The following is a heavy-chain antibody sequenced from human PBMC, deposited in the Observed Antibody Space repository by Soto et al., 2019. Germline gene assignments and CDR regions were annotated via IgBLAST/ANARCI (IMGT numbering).Heavy chain of an antibody. CDR3: AYSGGPPDVDWFAP. Sequence: SGPTLVNPTQTPPLTFTLSGFSLPTSGGGVGWIRQPPGKAREWRALIYWDADGRYSPSLKSRLTITRDTSKNQVVLTMSNMDPVDTGTYYCAYSGGPPDVDWFAPWGQGTLVTVSS. D-gene: IGHD2-21*01. CDR1: GFSLPTSGGG. V-gene: IGHV2-5*02. CDR2: IYWDADG. J-gene: IGHJ5*02.